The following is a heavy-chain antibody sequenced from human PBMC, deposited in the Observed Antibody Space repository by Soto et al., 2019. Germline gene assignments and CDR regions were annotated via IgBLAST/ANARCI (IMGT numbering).Heavy chain of an antibody. CDR3: AKVGDY. Sequence: GGSLRLSCAASGFIFSNYAMSWVRQAPGKGPEWVSSISNRGGDSTYYADSVKGRFTISRDNSKSTLYLQMNSLRVEDTAVYYCAKVGDYWGQGTLVTVSS. J-gene: IGHJ4*02. CDR1: GFIFSNYA. V-gene: IGHV3-23*01. CDR2: ISNRGGDST.